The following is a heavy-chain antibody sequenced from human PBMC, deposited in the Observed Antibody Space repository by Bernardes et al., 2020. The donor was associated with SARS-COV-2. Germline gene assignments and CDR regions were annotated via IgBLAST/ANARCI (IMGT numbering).Heavy chain of an antibody. CDR2: RYSSGGA. J-gene: IGHJ6*02. D-gene: IGHD3-3*01. Sequence: SETLSLTCTVSGGSISNSNYYWGWIRQAPGKGLEWIGSRYSSGGAYYNPSLKSRVTISVDTSKNQFSLKLSSVTAADTAVYYCARQDIGAIFGVVITPAGMDVWGQGTTVTVSS. CDR1: GGSISNSNYY. V-gene: IGHV4-39*01. CDR3: ARQDIGAIFGVVITPAGMDV.